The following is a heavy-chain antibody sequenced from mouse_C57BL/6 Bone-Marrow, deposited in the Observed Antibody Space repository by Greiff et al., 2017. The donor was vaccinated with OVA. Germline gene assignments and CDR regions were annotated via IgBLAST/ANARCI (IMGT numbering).Heavy chain of an antibody. CDR3: TKGDWLPYYFDY. Sequence: EVQLQQSGAELVRPGASVKLSCTASGFNIKDDYMHWVKQRPEQGLEWIGWIDPENGDTEYASKFQGKATITADTSSNTAYLQLSSLTSEDTAVYYCTKGDWLPYYFDYWGQGTTLTVSS. CDR2: IDPENGDT. D-gene: IGHD1-2*01. V-gene: IGHV14-4*01. J-gene: IGHJ2*01. CDR1: GFNIKDDY.